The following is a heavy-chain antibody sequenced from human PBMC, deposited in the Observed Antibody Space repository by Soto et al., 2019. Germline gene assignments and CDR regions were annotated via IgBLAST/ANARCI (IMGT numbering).Heavy chain of an antibody. CDR1: GYTFTSYG. V-gene: IGHV1-18*01. D-gene: IGHD1-26*01. CDR2: ISAYNGNT. Sequence: ASVKVSCKASGYTFTSYGISWVRQAPGQRLEWMGWISAYNGNTNYAQKLQGRVTMTTDTSTSTAYMELRSLRSDDTAVYYCARDWELGRIVGATAFDIWGQGTMVTVSS. CDR3: ARDWELGRIVGATAFDI. J-gene: IGHJ3*02.